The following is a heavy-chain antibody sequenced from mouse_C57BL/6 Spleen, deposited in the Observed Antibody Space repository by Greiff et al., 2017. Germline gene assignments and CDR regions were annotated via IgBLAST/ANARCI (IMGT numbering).Heavy chain of an antibody. CDR2: IYPGDGDT. CDR3: ARGGGWLLRWFAY. Sequence: QVQLQQSGAELVKPGASVKISCKASGYAFSSYWMNWVKQRPGKGLEWIGQIYPGDGDTNSNGKFKGKATLTADKSSSTAYMQLSSLTSEDSAVYFCARGGGWLLRWFAYWGQGTLVTVSA. CDR1: GYAFSSYW. D-gene: IGHD2-3*01. J-gene: IGHJ3*01. V-gene: IGHV1-80*01.